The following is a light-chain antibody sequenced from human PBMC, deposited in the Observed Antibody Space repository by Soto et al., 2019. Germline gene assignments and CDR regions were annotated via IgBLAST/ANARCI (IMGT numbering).Light chain of an antibody. CDR1: QSISSY. CDR2: AAS. Sequence: GDRVTITCRASQSISSYLNWYQQKPAKAAKLLIYAASSSQSGVPSRFSGSGSGTDFTLTISSLQPEDFATYYCQQSYSTPLTFGGGTKV. J-gene: IGKJ4*01. CDR3: QQSYSTPLT. V-gene: IGKV1-39*01.